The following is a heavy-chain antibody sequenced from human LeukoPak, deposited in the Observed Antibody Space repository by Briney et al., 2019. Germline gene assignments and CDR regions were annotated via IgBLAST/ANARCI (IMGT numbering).Heavy chain of an antibody. CDR1: GFTFSSYE. CDR2: ISTSGSTK. J-gene: IGHJ4*02. CDR3: ARDFSSFGSGSYHDY. D-gene: IGHD3-10*01. Sequence: AGGSLRLSCAASGFTFSSYEMNWVRQAPGKGLEWVSNISTSGSTKYYADSVKGRFTISRDNAKNSLYLQMNSLRAEDTAVYYCARDFSSFGSGSYHDYWGQGTLVTVSS. V-gene: IGHV3-48*03.